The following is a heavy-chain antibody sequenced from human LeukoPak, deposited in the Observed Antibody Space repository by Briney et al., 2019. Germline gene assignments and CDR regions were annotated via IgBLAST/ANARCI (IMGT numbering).Heavy chain of an antibody. Sequence: PSETLSLTCTVSGGSISSSAYHWGWIRQPPGKGLEWVGSIHSSGSTYYNLSLKSRVTISVDTSKNHFSLKLNSVTAADTAVYYCARAPAGGDWFDPWGQGSLVTVSS. CDR2: IHSSGST. CDR1: GGSISSSAYH. CDR3: ARAPAGGDWFDP. D-gene: IGHD3-10*01. V-gene: IGHV4-39*07. J-gene: IGHJ5*02.